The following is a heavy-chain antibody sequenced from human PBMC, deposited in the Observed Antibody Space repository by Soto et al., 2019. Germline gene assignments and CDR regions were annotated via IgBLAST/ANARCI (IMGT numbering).Heavy chain of an antibody. V-gene: IGHV3-23*01. J-gene: IGHJ3*02. CDR3: AKDLKPQIQLWLKNAFDI. CDR2: ISGSGGST. CDR1: GFTFSSYA. D-gene: IGHD5-18*01. Sequence: HPGGSLRLSCAASGFTFSSYAMSWVRQAPGKGLEWVSAISGSGGSTYYADSVKGRFTISRDNSKNTLYLQMNSLRAEDTAVYYCAKDLKPQIQLWLKNAFDIWGQGTMVTVSS.